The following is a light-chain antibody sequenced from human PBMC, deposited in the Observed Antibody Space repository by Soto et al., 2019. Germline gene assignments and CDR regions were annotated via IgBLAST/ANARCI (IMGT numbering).Light chain of an antibody. CDR3: TSYTSSSTRV. J-gene: IGLJ2*01. CDR2: EVS. CDR1: SSDVGGYNY. Sequence: QSVLTQPGSVSGSPGQSVTISCTGTSSDVGGYNYVSWYQQHPGKAPKLMIYEVSNRPSGVSNRFSGSKSGNTASLTISGLQEEDEADYYCTSYTSSSTRVFGGGTKLTVL. V-gene: IGLV2-14*01.